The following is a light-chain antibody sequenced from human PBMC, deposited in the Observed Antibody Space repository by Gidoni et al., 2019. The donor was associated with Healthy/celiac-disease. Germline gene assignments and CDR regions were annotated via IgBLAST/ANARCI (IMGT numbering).Light chain of an antibody. J-gene: IGKJ3*01. V-gene: IGKV3-11*01. Sequence: EIVLTQSPATLSLSPGERATLSCRASQSVRSYLAWYQPKPGQAPMLLIYDASNRATGIPARFSGSGSGTDFTLTISSLEPEDFAVYYCQQRSNSFTFGPGTKVDIK. CDR3: QQRSNSFT. CDR1: QSVRSY. CDR2: DAS.